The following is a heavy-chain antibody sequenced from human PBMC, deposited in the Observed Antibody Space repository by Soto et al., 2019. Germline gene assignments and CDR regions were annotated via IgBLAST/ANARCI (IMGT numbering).Heavy chain of an antibody. CDR1: GGSIGGSAYH. CDR3: EITTGIEVAGTDH. V-gene: IGHV4-39*02. CDR2: IHYSGRV. J-gene: IGHJ4*02. D-gene: IGHD6-19*01. Sequence: NPSETLSLTCTVSGGSIGGSAYHWGWIRQPPGNGLEWIGSIHYSGRVYYNESLLGRVTILVDTSTNRFSLSLDSVTAADTAVYYCEITTGIEVAGTDHWGQGTLVTVSS.